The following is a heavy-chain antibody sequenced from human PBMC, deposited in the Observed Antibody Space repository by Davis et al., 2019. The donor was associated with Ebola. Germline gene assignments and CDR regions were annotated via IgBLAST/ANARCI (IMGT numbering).Heavy chain of an antibody. V-gene: IGHV4-59*02. D-gene: IGHD3-22*01. J-gene: IGHJ4*02. CDR1: GGSVSSHY. CDR3: ARGGDYYDGSGYYYPVDY. Sequence: SETLSLTCTVSGGSVSSHYWSWIRQSPGKGLEWIGYIHYSGSTSIIPSLKSRVTISIDTSKNQFSLKLTSVTAADTAVYYCARGGDYYDGSGYYYPVDYWGQGTLVTVSS. CDR2: IHYSGST.